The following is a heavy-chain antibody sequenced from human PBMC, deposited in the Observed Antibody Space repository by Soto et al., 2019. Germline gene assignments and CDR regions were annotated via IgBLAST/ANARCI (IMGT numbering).Heavy chain of an antibody. V-gene: IGHV3-48*03. Sequence: GGSLRLSCAASGFTFSSYEMNWVRQAPGEELEWVSYISDPGTSTYYANSVKGRFSMSRDNSKNTLFLQMNRLKADDTAVYFCAKSLVTPSDAFDLWGRGTLVTVSS. CDR3: AKSLVTPSDAFDL. J-gene: IGHJ3*01. CDR2: ISDPGTST. D-gene: IGHD6-19*01. CDR1: GFTFSSYE.